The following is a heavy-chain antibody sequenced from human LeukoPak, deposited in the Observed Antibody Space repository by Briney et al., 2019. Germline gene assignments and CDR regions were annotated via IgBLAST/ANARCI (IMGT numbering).Heavy chain of an antibody. D-gene: IGHD3-9*01. CDR1: GYSFTSYW. Sequence: PGESLKIPCKGSGYSFTSYWISWVRQMPGKGLEWMGRIDPSDSYTNYSPSFQGHVTISADKSISTAYLQWSSLKASDTAMYYCARGHDILTGYYGWVDYWGQGALVTVSS. J-gene: IGHJ4*02. CDR2: IDPSDSYT. CDR3: ARGHDILTGYYGWVDY. V-gene: IGHV5-10-1*01.